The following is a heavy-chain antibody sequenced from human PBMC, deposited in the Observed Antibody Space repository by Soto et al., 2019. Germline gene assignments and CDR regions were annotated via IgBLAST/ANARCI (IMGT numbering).Heavy chain of an antibody. CDR3: ARDSAVTTLYYYYGMDV. CDR1: GFTFSSYG. Sequence: QVQLVESGGGVVQPGRSLRLSCAASGFTFSSYGMHWVRQAPGKGLEWVAVIWYDGSNKYYADSVKGRFTISRDNSKNTLYLQMNSLRAEDTAVYYCARDSAVTTLYYYYGMDVWDQGTMVTVSS. CDR2: IWYDGSNK. J-gene: IGHJ6*02. V-gene: IGHV3-33*01. D-gene: IGHD4-17*01.